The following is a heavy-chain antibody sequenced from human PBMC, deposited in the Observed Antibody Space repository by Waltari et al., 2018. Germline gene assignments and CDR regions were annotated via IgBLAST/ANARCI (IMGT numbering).Heavy chain of an antibody. Sequence: EVQLVASGGGLVQPGGSLRLSCAASGFTFSSYSMNWVRQAPGKGLEWVSYISSSSSTIYYADSVKGRFTISRDNAKNSLYLQMNSLRAEDTAVYYCAREDYYDSSGYVDYWGQGTLVTVSS. J-gene: IGHJ4*02. CDR1: GFTFSSYS. CDR2: ISSSSSTI. V-gene: IGHV3-48*04. CDR3: AREDYYDSSGYVDY. D-gene: IGHD3-22*01.